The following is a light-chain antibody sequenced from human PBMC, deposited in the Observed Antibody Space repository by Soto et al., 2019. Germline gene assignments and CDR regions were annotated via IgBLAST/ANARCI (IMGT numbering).Light chain of an antibody. V-gene: IGKV1-5*03. Sequence: DIQMTQSPSTLSASVGDRVTITCRASQSISSWLAWYQQKPGKAPKLQIYKASSLESGVPSRFSGSGSGTEFTLTISSLQPDDFATYYCQQYNSYSFRQGTKVEIK. CDR3: QQYNSYS. CDR1: QSISSW. J-gene: IGKJ1*01. CDR2: KAS.